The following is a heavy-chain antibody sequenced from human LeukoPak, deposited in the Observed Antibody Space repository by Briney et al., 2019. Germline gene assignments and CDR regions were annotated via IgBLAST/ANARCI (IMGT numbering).Heavy chain of an antibody. J-gene: IGHJ4*02. Sequence: SETLSLTCGVFGGSFSYYHWTWIRQPPGKALEWIGEIVHTGSATYNPSLTRRVTISADTSKQQFSLKMTSVTAADTAFYYCARGTDRLTSASYRLWGQGTLVTVS. CDR3: ARGTDRLTSASYRL. D-gene: IGHD3-16*01. V-gene: IGHV4-34*01. CDR1: GGSFSYYH. CDR2: IVHTGSA.